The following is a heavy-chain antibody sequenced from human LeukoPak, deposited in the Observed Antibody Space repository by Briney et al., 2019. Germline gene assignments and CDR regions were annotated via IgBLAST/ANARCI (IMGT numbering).Heavy chain of an antibody. CDR1: GDSISSKW. Sequence: SGTLSLTCAVSGDSISSKWWSWVRQPPGKGLEWIGEIYHSGTTNYNPSLKSRVTISVDKSKNQFSLNLSSVTAADTAVYYCARALGQQLPPAYYYYYMDVWGKGTTVTVSS. CDR2: IYHSGTT. D-gene: IGHD6-13*01. CDR3: ARALGQQLPPAYYYYYMDV. J-gene: IGHJ6*03. V-gene: IGHV4-4*02.